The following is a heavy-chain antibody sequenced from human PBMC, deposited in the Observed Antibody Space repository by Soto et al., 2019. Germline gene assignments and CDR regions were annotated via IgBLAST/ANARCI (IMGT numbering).Heavy chain of an antibody. Sequence: QVQLQESGPGLVKPSETLSLTCTVSGGSISSYYWSWIRQPPGKGLEWIGYIYYSGRTNYNPSLKSRVTISVDTSKNQFSLKLSSVTAADTAVYYCARLWGTTFDYWGQGTLVTVSS. V-gene: IGHV4-59*08. CDR3: ARLWGTTFDY. D-gene: IGHD3-16*01. CDR2: IYYSGRT. CDR1: GGSISSYY. J-gene: IGHJ4*02.